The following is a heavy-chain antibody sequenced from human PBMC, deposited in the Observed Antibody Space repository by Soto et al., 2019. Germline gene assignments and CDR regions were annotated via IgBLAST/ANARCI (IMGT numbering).Heavy chain of an antibody. V-gene: IGHV4-59*12. J-gene: IGHJ5*02. CDR3: ARGIYLVGVTP. CDR2: IYYSGST. D-gene: IGHD3-3*01. CDR1: GGSISSYY. Sequence: SETLSLTCTVSGGSISSYYWSWIRQPPGKGLEWIGYIYYSGSTNYNPSLKSRVTISVDRSKNQFSLKLSSVTAADTAVYYCARGIYLVGVTPWGQGTLVTVSS.